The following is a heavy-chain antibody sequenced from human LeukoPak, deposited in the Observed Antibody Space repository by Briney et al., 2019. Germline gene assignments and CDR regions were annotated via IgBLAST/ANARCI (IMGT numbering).Heavy chain of an antibody. J-gene: IGHJ4*02. Sequence: GGSLRLSCAASGFTFSSYSMNWVRQAPGKGLEWASSISSSSSYIYYADSVKGRFTISRDNAKNSLYLQMNSLRAEDTAVYYCARADRTGITIFGVVINSNFDYWGQGTLVTVSS. V-gene: IGHV3-21*01. CDR3: ARADRTGITIFGVVINSNFDY. D-gene: IGHD3-3*01. CDR1: GFTFSSYS. CDR2: ISSSSSYI.